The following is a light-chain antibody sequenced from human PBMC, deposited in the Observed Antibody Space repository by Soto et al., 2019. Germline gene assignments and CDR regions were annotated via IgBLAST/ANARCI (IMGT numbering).Light chain of an antibody. CDR2: AAS. J-gene: IGKJ5*01. Sequence: IQMTQSPSSLSASVGARVTITCRASQSISSYLNWYQQKPGKAPKLLIYAASSLQSGVPSRFSGSGSGTDFTLTISSLQPEDFATYDGQQSYSTPRITFGQGTRLEIK. CDR1: QSISSY. V-gene: IGKV1-39*01. CDR3: QQSYSTPRIT.